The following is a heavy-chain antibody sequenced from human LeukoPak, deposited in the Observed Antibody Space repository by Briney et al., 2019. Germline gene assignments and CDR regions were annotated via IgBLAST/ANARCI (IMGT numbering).Heavy chain of an antibody. Sequence: PGGSLRLSCAASGFTFSSYSMNWVRQAPGKGLEWVSSISSSSSYIYYADSVKGRFTISRDNAKNSLYLQMNSLRAEDTAVYYCARDGRYCSSTSCYNPKMPDIGGQGTMVTVSS. D-gene: IGHD2-2*02. CDR2: ISSSSSYI. CDR3: ARDGRYCSSTSCYNPKMPDI. J-gene: IGHJ3*02. V-gene: IGHV3-21*01. CDR1: GFTFSSYS.